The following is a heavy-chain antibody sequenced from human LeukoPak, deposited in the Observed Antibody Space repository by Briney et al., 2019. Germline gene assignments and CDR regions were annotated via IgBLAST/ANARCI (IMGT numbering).Heavy chain of an antibody. V-gene: IGHV4-39*02. CDR1: GGSISSSSYY. CDR2: MYYRGTT. D-gene: IGHD2-15*01. J-gene: IGHJ4*02. CDR3: AREYSRSVVAGSRPDL. Sequence: SETLSLTCSVSGGSISSSSYYWGWLRQSPGTGLQWIGSMYYRGTTYENSSLKSRLTLSIDTSNNQFSPKLTSVTAADAAVYYCAREYSRSVVAGSRPDLWGQGLLVTVSS.